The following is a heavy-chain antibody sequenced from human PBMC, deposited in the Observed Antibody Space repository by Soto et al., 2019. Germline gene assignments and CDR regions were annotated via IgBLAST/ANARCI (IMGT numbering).Heavy chain of an antibody. Sequence: QVQLQQWGAGLLKPSETLSLTCAVYGGSFSGYYWSWIRQPPGKGLEWIGEINHSGGTNYNPSLKSRVTISVDTSKNQFYLKLSSVTAADTAVYYCARGQYSGSYYNYWGQGTLVTVSS. D-gene: IGHD1-26*01. J-gene: IGHJ4*02. CDR3: ARGQYSGSYYNY. CDR1: GGSFSGYY. V-gene: IGHV4-34*01. CDR2: INHSGGT.